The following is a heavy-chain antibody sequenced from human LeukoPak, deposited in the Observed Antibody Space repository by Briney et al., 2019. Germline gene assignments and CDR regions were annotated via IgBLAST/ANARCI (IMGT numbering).Heavy chain of an antibody. Sequence: SETLSLTCTVSGGSISSYYWSWIRQPPGKGLEWIGYIYYSGSTNYNPSLKSRATISVDTSKNQFSLKLSSVTAADTAVYYCARVYNGSGSYLFHYYYYYMDVWGKGTTVTISS. V-gene: IGHV4-59*01. CDR1: GGSISSYY. J-gene: IGHJ6*03. CDR3: ARVYNGSGSYLFHYYYYYMDV. CDR2: IYYSGST. D-gene: IGHD3-10*01.